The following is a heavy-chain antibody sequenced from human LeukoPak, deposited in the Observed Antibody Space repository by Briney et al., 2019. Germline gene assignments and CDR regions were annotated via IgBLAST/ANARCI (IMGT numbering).Heavy chain of an antibody. CDR1: GFTFSSYA. V-gene: IGHV3-23*01. D-gene: IGHD3-10*01. Sequence: GGSLRLSCAASGFTFSSYAMSWVRQAPGKGLEWVSVISDSGGSTYYADSVKGRFTISRDNSKNTLYLQMNSLRDEDTAVYYCAKDRGYYGSGSNGMDVWGKGTTVTVSS. J-gene: IGHJ6*04. CDR2: ISDSGGST. CDR3: AKDRGYYGSGSNGMDV.